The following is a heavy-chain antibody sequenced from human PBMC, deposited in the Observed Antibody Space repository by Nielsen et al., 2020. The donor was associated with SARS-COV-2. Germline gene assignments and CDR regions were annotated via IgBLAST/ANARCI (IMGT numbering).Heavy chain of an antibody. CDR2: ISAYNGNT. V-gene: IGHV1-18*01. J-gene: IGHJ4*02. D-gene: IGHD6-19*01. Sequence: WVRQAPGQGLEWMGWISAYNGNTNYAQKLQGRVTMTTDTSTSTAYMELRSLRSDDTAVYYCARKYSRVAGWGPFDYWGQGTLVTVSS. CDR3: ARKYSRVAGWGPFDY.